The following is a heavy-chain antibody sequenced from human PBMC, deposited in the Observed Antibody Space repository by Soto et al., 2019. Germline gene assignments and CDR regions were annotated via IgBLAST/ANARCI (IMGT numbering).Heavy chain of an antibody. CDR3: ARLVWSYGTWFDP. J-gene: IGHJ5*02. CDR2: IYHSGST. V-gene: IGHV4-4*02. CDR1: GGSISSSNW. D-gene: IGHD5-18*01. Sequence: LSLTCAVSGGSISSSNWWSWVRQPPGKGLEWIGEIYHSGSTNYNPSLKSRVTISVDTSKNQFSLKLSSVTAADTAVYYCARLVWSYGTWFDPWGQETLVTVSS.